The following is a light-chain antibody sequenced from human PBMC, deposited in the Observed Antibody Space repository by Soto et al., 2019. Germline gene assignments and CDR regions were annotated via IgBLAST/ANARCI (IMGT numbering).Light chain of an antibody. J-gene: IGKJ5*01. CDR2: DAS. V-gene: IGKV3-11*01. CDR1: QSVSSY. CDR3: XQXGNWXT. Sequence: EIVLTQSPATLSLSPGERATLSCRASQSVSSYLAWYQQKPGQAPRLLIYDASNRATGIPARFSASGSGTDFTLTISSLEPEDSAVYYCXQXGNWXTFGPGTRLEIK.